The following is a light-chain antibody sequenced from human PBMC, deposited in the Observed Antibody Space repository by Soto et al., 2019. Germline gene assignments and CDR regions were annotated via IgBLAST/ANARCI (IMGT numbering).Light chain of an antibody. V-gene: IGKV1-5*03. CDR2: KAS. J-gene: IGKJ1*01. CDR1: QSMSSW. Sequence: DIQMTQSPSTLSASVGDRVTITCRASQSMSSWLAWYQQKPGKAPTLLIYKASSLESGVPSRFSGSGSGKEFTLTTSSLQPDDFATYYCQQYHSYTWTFGQGTKVEIK. CDR3: QQYHSYTWT.